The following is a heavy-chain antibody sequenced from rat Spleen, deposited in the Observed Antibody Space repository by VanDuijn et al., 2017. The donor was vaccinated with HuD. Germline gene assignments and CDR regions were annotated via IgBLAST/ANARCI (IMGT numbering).Heavy chain of an antibody. V-gene: IGHV2-6*01. D-gene: IGHD1-2*01. CDR2: IWSGGST. CDR1: GFSLTSYN. CDR3: VRSRGYSSPDY. Sequence: QVQLKESGPGLVQPSQTLSLTCTVAGFSLTSYNVHWVRQPPGKGLEWIGAIWSGGSTYYNSALKSRLSISRDTSKSQVFLQMNSLQTEDTAMYFCVRSRGYSSPDYWGQGVMVTVSS. J-gene: IGHJ2*01.